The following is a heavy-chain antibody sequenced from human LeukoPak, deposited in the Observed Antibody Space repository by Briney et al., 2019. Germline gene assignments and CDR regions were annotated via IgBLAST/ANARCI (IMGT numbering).Heavy chain of an antibody. D-gene: IGHD3-10*01. J-gene: IGHJ6*03. V-gene: IGHV1-8*01. CDR3: ARGPRTMVRGHMDV. CDR2: INPNSGNT. CDR1: GYTFTSYE. Sequence: ASVKVSCKASGYTFTSYEINWVRQATGQGLEWMGWINPNSGNTGYAQKFRGRVTMTRNTSISTAYMELSSLRSEDTAVYYCARGPRTMVRGHMDVWGKGTTVTISS.